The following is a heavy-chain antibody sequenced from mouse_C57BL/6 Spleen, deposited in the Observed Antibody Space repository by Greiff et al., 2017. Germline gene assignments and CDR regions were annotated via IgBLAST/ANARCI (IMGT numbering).Heavy chain of an antibody. D-gene: IGHD4-1*01. J-gene: IGHJ4*01. CDR2: IYPGDGDT. V-gene: IGHV1-82*01. CDR1: GYAFSSSW. CDR3: APLGGYYAMGY. Sequence: VKLQESGPELVKPRASVKISCKASGYAFSSSWMNWVKQRPGKGLEWIGRIYPGDGDTNYNGKFKGKATLTADKSSSTAYMQLSSLTSEDSAVYFCAPLGGYYAMGYWGQGTSVTFSS.